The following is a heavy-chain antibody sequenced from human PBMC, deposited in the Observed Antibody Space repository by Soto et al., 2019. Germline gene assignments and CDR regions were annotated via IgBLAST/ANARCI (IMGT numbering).Heavy chain of an antibody. CDR2: HIPIFGTA. Sequence: QVQLVQSGAEVKKPGSSVKVSCKASGGTFSSYAISWVRQAPGQGLEWMGGHIPIFGTANYAQKFQGRVTITADESTSTAYIQLISLRSEDTAVYYCSYVILPCYYYGMDVCGQGTTVTVSS. CDR3: SYVILPCYYYGMDV. D-gene: IGHD3-9*01. CDR1: GGTFSSYA. V-gene: IGHV1-69*12. J-gene: IGHJ6*02.